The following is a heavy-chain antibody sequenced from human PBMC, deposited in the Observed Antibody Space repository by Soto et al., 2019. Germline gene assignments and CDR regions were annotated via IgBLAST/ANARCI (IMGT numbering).Heavy chain of an antibody. Sequence: GESLKISCKGSGYSFTSYWISWVRQMPGKGLEWMGRIDPSDSYTNYSPSFQGHVTISADKSISTAYLQWSSLKASDTAMYYCARHQYSSGTCYYGMDVWGQGTTVTVSS. V-gene: IGHV5-10-1*01. D-gene: IGHD6-19*01. J-gene: IGHJ6*02. CDR2: IDPSDSYT. CDR3: ARHQYSSGTCYYGMDV. CDR1: GYSFTSYW.